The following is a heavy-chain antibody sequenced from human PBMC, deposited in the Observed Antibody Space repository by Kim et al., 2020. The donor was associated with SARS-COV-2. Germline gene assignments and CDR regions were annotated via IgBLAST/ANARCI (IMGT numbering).Heavy chain of an antibody. CDR2: IKSKTDGGTS. Sequence: GGSQRLPCAVSGIPFSNAWFNWVRQSPGKGLEWVGRIKSKTDGGTSDLAAPVKGRFAISRDDSENTLYLLMNNVKTDDSAVYYCTTVSMRWGQGTLVTVSS. J-gene: IGHJ4*02. D-gene: IGHD2-2*01. V-gene: IGHV3-15*01. CDR3: TTVSMR. CDR1: GIPFSNAW.